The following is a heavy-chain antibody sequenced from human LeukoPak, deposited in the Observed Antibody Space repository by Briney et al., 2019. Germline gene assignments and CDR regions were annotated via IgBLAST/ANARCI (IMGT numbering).Heavy chain of an antibody. CDR2: ISGSGLST. CDR3: ARGRSSGDFDC. J-gene: IGHJ4*02. CDR1: GFTFYDYG. V-gene: IGHV3-23*01. D-gene: IGHD6-19*01. Sequence: GGSLRLSCAASGFTFYDYGMTWVRQAPGKGLEWVSTISGSGLSTYYADSVKGRFTISRDNSKNTLYLQMNSLRAEDTAVYYCARGRSSGDFDCWGQGTLVTVSS.